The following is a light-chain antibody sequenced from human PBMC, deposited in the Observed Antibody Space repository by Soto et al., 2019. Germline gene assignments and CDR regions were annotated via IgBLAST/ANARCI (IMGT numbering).Light chain of an antibody. J-gene: IGLJ2*01. CDR1: SSNIGAGYD. V-gene: IGLV1-40*01. CDR3: QSYDTSLSVV. Sequence: QSVLTQPPSVSGAPGQRVTISCTGSSSNIGAGYDVLWYQQLPGTAPKLLMYGNSNRPSGVPDRFSGSKSGTSASLAITGLQAEDEADYYCQSYDTSLSVVFGGGTKVTVL. CDR2: GNS.